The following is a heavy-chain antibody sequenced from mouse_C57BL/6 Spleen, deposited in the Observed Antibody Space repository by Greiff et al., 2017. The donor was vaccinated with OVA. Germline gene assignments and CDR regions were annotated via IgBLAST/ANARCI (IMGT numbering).Heavy chain of an antibody. CDR2: IDPENGDT. CDR1: GFNIKDDY. CDR3: TKVGRNYAMDY. V-gene: IGHV14-4*01. Sequence: VQLQQSGAELVRPGASVKLSCTASGFNIKDDYMHWVKQRPEQGLEWIGWIDPENGDTEYASKFQGKATIPADTSSNTAYLQLSSLTSEDTAVYYCTKVGRNYAMDYWGQGTSVTVSS. D-gene: IGHD4-1*01. J-gene: IGHJ4*01.